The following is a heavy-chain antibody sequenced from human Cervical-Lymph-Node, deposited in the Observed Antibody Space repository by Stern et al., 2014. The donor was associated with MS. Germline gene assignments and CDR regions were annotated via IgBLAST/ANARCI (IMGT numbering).Heavy chain of an antibody. CDR2: IFPGGSDM. Sequence: VQLVESGPEVKRPGESLKISCQASGYTFTSYWIGWVRQMPGKGLEWIAIIFPGGSDMRYSPSFQGKVTISAKKSSSTAYLQWNNLKASDTAIYYCARQRYFDYWGQGTLVTVSS. CDR3: ARQRYFDY. V-gene: IGHV5-51*01. J-gene: IGHJ4*02. CDR1: GYTFTSYW.